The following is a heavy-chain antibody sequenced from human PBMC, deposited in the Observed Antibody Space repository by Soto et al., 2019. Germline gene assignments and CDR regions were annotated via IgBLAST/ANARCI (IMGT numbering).Heavy chain of an antibody. D-gene: IGHD3-3*01. V-gene: IGHV1-69*13. CDR1: GGTFSSYA. Sequence: GASVKVSCKASGGTFSSYAISWVRQAPGQGLEWMGGIIPIFGTANYAQKFQGRVTITADESTSTAYMELSSLRSEDTAVYYCARGGLRFLESPAWYYYYGMDVWGQGTTVTVSS. J-gene: IGHJ6*02. CDR3: ARGGLRFLESPAWYYYYGMDV. CDR2: IIPIFGTA.